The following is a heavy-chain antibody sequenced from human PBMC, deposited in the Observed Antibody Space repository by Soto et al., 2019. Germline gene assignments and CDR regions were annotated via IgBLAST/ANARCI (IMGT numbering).Heavy chain of an antibody. J-gene: IGHJ6*02. Sequence: GGSLRLSCAASGFTFSNAWMSWVRQAPGKGLEWVGRIKSKTDGGTTDYAAPVKGRFTISRDDSKNTLYLQMNSLKTEDTAVYYCTTEDSLSFTTHYYGMDVWGQGTTVTVSS. V-gene: IGHV3-15*01. CDR1: GFTFSNAW. CDR3: TTEDSLSFTTHYYGMDV. CDR2: IKSKTDGGTT. D-gene: IGHD1-1*01.